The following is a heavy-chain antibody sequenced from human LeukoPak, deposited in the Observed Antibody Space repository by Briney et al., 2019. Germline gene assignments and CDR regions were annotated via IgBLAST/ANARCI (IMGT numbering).Heavy chain of an antibody. Sequence: SETLSLTCTVSDDSITMYYWTWIRQPPGKGLEWIGYVDHTGSTKFNPSLNGRVSISRDTSNNFFSLRLTSVTAADTAVYYCARAHFDFFTGLGEEDYYFDHWGQGTLVTVSS. CDR3: ARAHFDFFTGLGEEDYYFDH. CDR2: VDHTGST. J-gene: IGHJ4*02. D-gene: IGHD3-9*01. V-gene: IGHV4-59*01. CDR1: DDSITMYY.